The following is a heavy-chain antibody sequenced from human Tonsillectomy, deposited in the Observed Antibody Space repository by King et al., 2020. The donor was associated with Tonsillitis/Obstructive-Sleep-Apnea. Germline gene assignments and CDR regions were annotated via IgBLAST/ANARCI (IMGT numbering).Heavy chain of an antibody. CDR2: IWYDGSNK. CDR3: ASGVGATSGGFDI. D-gene: IGHD1-26*01. CDR1: GFTFSSYG. V-gene: IGHV3-33*01. Sequence: VQLVESGGGVVQPGRSLRLSCAASGFTFSSYGMHWGRPAPGKGLEWGAVIWYDGSNKYYADSVKGRFTISRENSKNTLCLQMNSLRAEDTAVYYVASGVGATSGGFDIWGQGTMVTVSS. J-gene: IGHJ3*02.